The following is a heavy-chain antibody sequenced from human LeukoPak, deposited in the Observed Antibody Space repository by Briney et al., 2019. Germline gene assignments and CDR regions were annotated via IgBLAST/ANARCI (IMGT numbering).Heavy chain of an antibody. Sequence: PGGSLRLSCAASGVTFSSYAMSWVRQAPGKGLEWVSAISGSGGSTYYADSVKGRFTISRDNSKNTLYLQMNSLRAEDTAVYYCAKEMSSGWSAGDYYYFDSWGQGTLVTVSS. CDR2: ISGSGGST. CDR1: GVTFSSYA. D-gene: IGHD6-19*01. CDR3: AKEMSSGWSAGDYYYFDS. J-gene: IGHJ4*02. V-gene: IGHV3-23*01.